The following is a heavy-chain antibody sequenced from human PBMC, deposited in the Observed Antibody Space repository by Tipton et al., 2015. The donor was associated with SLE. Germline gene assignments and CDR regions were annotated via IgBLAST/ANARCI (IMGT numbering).Heavy chain of an antibody. CDR2: IFHSGRT. V-gene: IGHV4-59*01. CDR3: ACDSNASSEYYYFRGPDF. D-gene: IGHD3-22*01. CDR1: GGSISSDY. Sequence: GLVKPSETLSLTCTVSGGSISSDYWTWIRQPPGKGLEWIGYIFHSGRTSYNPSLGSRVTISVDTSKNQLSLNLSSVTAADTAVYYCACDSNASSEYYYFRGPDFRGQGTLVTVSS. J-gene: IGHJ4*02.